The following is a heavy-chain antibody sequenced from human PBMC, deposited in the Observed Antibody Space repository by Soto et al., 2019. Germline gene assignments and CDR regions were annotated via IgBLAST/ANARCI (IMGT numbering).Heavy chain of an antibody. CDR3: AKDLTFPYNLNDDY. V-gene: IGHV3-23*01. Sequence: PGGSLRLSCAASGFTFSSYAMSWVRQAPGKGLEWVSAISGSGGSTYYADSVKGRFTISRDNSKNTLYLQMNSLRAEDTAVYYCAKDLTFPYNLNDDYWGQGTLVTVSS. J-gene: IGHJ4*02. CDR2: ISGSGGST. CDR1: GFTFSSYA. D-gene: IGHD1-20*01.